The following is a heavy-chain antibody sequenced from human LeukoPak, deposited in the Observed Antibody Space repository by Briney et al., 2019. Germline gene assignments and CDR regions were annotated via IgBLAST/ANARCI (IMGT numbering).Heavy chain of an antibody. CDR3: ARDSDPLRGNWNSRGIDY. Sequence: SETLSLTCTVSGGSISSGGYYWSWIRQPPGKGLEWIGYIYHSGSTYYNPSLKSRVTISVDRSKNQFSLKLSSVTAADTAVYYCARDSDPLRGNWNSRGIDYWGQGTLVTVSS. CDR2: IYHSGST. CDR1: GGSISSGGYY. V-gene: IGHV4-30-2*01. D-gene: IGHD1-7*01. J-gene: IGHJ4*02.